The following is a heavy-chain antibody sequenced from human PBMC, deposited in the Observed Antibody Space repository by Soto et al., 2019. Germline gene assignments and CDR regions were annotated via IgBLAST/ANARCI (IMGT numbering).Heavy chain of an antibody. CDR1: GFTFGDYA. Sequence: GGSLRLSCTASGFTFGDYAMSWFRQAPGKGLEWVGFIRSKAYGGTTEYAASVKGRFTISRDDSKSIAYLQMNSLKTEDTAVYYCTRRVVILTGYSFDPWGQGTLVTVSS. CDR2: IRSKAYGGTT. CDR3: TRRVVILTGYSFDP. J-gene: IGHJ5*02. D-gene: IGHD3-9*01. V-gene: IGHV3-49*03.